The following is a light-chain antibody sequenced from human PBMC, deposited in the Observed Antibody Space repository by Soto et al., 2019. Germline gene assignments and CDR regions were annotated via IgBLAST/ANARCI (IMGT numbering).Light chain of an antibody. CDR3: QQFGSSVT. CDR1: QSVSSNY. V-gene: IGKV3-20*01. J-gene: IGKJ5*01. CDR2: GAS. Sequence: EIVLTQSPGTLSLSPGERATLSCRASQSVSSNYLGWYQQKPGQAPRLLIYGASSRATGIPDRFSGSGSGTDFTLTISRLEPEDFAVYYCQQFGSSVTFDQGTRLEIK.